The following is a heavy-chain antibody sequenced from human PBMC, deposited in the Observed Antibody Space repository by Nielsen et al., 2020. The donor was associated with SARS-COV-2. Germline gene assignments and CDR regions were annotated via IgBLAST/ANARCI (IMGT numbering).Heavy chain of an antibody. D-gene: IGHD1-26*01. CDR3: ARVQYSGSYSDYYYYYYMDV. Sequence: ASVKVSCKASGYTFTSYAMHWVRQAPGQRLEWMGWISAGNGNTKYSQKFQGRVTITRDTSASTAYMELSSLRSEDTAVYYCARVQYSGSYSDYYYYYYMDVWGKGTTVTVSS. CDR2: ISAGNGNT. V-gene: IGHV1-3*01. J-gene: IGHJ6*03. CDR1: GYTFTSYA.